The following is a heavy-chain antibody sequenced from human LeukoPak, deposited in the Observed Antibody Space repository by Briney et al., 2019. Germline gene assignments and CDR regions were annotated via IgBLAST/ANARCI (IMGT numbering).Heavy chain of an antibody. J-gene: IGHJ4*02. D-gene: IGHD3-16*01. CDR1: GFTFTNAW. CDR3: VRGGGSFDS. CDR2: IKYDGSDK. Sequence: GGSLRLSCAASGFTFTNAWMTWVRQAPTKGLEWVANIKYDGSDKRYVDSVKGRFTVSRDNANNSLYLQMNSLRAEDTAVYYCVRGGGSFDSWGQGTLVTVSS. V-gene: IGHV3-7*04.